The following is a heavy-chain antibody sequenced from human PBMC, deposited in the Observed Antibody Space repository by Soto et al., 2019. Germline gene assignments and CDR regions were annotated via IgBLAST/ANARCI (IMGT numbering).Heavy chain of an antibody. CDR2: ISAYNGNT. D-gene: IGHD3-22*01. V-gene: IGHV1-18*01. CDR3: ARASWYYDSSGPHDAFDI. J-gene: IGHJ3*02. CDR1: GYTFTSYG. Sequence: ASVKVSCKASGYTFTSYGISWVRQAPGQGLEWMGWISAYNGNTNYAQKLQGRVTMTTDTSTSTAYMELRSLRSDDPAVYYCARASWYYDSSGPHDAFDIWGQGTMVTVSS.